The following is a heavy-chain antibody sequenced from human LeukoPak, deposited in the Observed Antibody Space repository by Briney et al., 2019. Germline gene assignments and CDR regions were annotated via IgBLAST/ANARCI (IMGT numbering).Heavy chain of an antibody. CDR3: VRGPSLYCSSTSCYDLDY. Sequence: GGSLRLSCAASGFTFSSYSMNGVRQSPGKGLEGVSYISSSSGTVHYADSVKGRLTISRDNAKNSLYLQMNSLRAADTAVYYCVRGPSLYCSSTSCYDLDYWGQGTLVTVSS. V-gene: IGHV3-48*04. CDR2: ISSSSGTV. J-gene: IGHJ4*02. D-gene: IGHD2-2*01. CDR1: GFTFSSYS.